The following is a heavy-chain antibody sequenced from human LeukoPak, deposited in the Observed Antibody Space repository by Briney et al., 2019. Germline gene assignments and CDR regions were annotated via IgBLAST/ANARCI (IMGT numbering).Heavy chain of an antibody. V-gene: IGHV3-11*01. J-gene: IGHJ3*01. CDR1: GFTFSDHN. D-gene: IGHD1-1*01. CDR3: ARRSLTTGGHAFDV. CDR2: MSGSGI. Sequence: GGSLRLSCAAIGFTFSDHNMGWMRQAPGKGLEWTSYMSGSGIYYADSVKGRFTISRDNAKNSLYLQMSSLRAEDSAVYFCARRSLTTGGHAFDVWGQGTLVTVSS.